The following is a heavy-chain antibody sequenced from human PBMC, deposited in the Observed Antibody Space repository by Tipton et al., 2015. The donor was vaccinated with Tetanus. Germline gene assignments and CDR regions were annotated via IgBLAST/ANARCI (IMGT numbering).Heavy chain of an antibody. J-gene: IGHJ4*02. D-gene: IGHD5-18*01. Sequence: SLRLSCAASGFIFSSYGIHWVRQAPGKGLEWVSALSGSGGSTYYADSVKGRFTISRDTSKNTLYLEMNGLRAEDTAVYYCAKRGGYTYGFLYYFDSWGQGTLVTVSS. CDR3: AKRGGYTYGFLYYFDS. CDR1: GFIFSSYG. V-gene: IGHV3-23*01. CDR2: LSGSGGST.